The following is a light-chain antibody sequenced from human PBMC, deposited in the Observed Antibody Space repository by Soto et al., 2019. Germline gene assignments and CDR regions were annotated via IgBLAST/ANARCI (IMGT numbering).Light chain of an antibody. V-gene: IGLV1-40*01. CDR3: QSYDSSLSGYV. J-gene: IGLJ1*01. Sequence: QSVLTQPPSVSGAPGQRVTISCTGSSYNIGAGYDVHWYQQLPGTAPKLLISGNSNRPSGVPDRFSGSKSGTSASLAITGLQAEDEADYYCQSYDSSLSGYVFGTGTKLTVL. CDR2: GNS. CDR1: SYNIGAGYD.